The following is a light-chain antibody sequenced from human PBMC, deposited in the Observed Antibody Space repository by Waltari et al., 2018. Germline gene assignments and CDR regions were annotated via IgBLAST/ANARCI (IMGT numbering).Light chain of an antibody. V-gene: IGKV1-9*01. J-gene: IGKJ5*01. Sequence: IQFTQSPSSLSASVGDRVTITCRASQDIRSYLAWYQQKPGKAPKLLIYAASTLHTGVPSRFSGSGSGTDFTLTISSLQPEDFATYYCQQLNSYSITFGQGTRLEIK. CDR1: QDIRSY. CDR3: QQLNSYSIT. CDR2: AAS.